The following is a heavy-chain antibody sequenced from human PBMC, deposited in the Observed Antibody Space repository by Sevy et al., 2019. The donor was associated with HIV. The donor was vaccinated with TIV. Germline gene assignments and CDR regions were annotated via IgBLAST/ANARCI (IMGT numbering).Heavy chain of an antibody. Sequence: SETLSLTCTVSGDSISGGYYWGWIRQSPGKGLDWIGSIYHSGKTYYNPSLKSRVTISVDTSKNQFSLKLSSVTAADTAVYYCARDRGGDYVTQLDPWGQGTLVTVSS. D-gene: IGHD4-17*01. CDR2: IYHSGKT. CDR3: ARDRGGDYVTQLDP. CDR1: GDSISGGYY. V-gene: IGHV4-38-2*02. J-gene: IGHJ5*02.